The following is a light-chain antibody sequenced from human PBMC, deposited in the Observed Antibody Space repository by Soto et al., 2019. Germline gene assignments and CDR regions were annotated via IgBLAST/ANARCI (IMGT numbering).Light chain of an antibody. V-gene: IGKV3-15*01. CDR2: GAS. J-gene: IGKJ1*01. CDR1: QSVDSN. Sequence: EIVLTQYPATLSLSPGERVTLSCRASQSVDSNLAWYQQKPGQAPRLLMSGASTRATDMPASFSGSGSGTEFTLTISSLKYEDYAVYYRQQYSNWPRTFGQGTKVDIK. CDR3: QQYSNWPRT.